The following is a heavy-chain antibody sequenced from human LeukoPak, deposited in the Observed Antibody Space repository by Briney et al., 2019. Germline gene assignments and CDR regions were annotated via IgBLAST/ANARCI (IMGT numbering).Heavy chain of an antibody. CDR3: ARHFHYYYGMDV. Sequence: SETLSLTCTVSGGSISSYYWSWIRQPPGKGLEWIGYIYYSGGTNYNPSLKSRVTISVDTSKNQFSLKLSSVTAADTAVYYCARHFHYYYGMDVWGQGTTVTVSS. J-gene: IGHJ6*02. CDR2: IYYSGGT. V-gene: IGHV4-59*08. CDR1: GGSISSYY.